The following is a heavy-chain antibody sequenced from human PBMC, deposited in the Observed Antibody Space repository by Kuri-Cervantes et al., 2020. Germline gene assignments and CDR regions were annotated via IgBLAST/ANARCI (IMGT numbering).Heavy chain of an antibody. CDR2: INPSGGST. D-gene: IGHD4-17*01. J-gene: IGHJ3*02. CDR3: ARMRDYGRAFDI. Sequence: ASVKVSCKASGYTFTSYYMHWVRQAPGQGLEWMGIINPSGGSTSYAQKFQGRVTITADKSTSTAYMELSSLRSEDTAVYYCARMRDYGRAFDIWGQGTMVTVSS. V-gene: IGHV1-46*01. CDR1: GYTFTSYY.